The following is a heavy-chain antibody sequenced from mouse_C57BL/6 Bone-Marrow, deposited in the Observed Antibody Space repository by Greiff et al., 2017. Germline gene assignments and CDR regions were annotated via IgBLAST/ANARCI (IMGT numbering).Heavy chain of an antibody. CDR3: ARDPSSYFDN. CDR1: GFTFSSYA. J-gene: IGHJ2*01. CDR2: LSDGGSYT. Sequence: EVMLVESGGGLVKPGGSLKLSCAASGFTFSSYAMSWVRQTPEKRLEWVATLSDGGSYTYYPDNVKGRFTISRDNAKNNLYLQMSHLKSEDTAMYYCARDPSSYFDNWGQGTTVTVSA. V-gene: IGHV5-4*01.